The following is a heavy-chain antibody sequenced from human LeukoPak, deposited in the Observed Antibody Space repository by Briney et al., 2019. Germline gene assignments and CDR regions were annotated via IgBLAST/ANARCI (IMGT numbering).Heavy chain of an antibody. Sequence: GASVKVSCKASGYTFTSYDINWVRQATGQGLEWMGWTNPNSGSTGYAQKFQGRVTMTRNTAISTVYMELSDLRSEDTAVYYCARLPDYYGSGSYNHWGQGTLVTVSS. CDR3: ARLPDYYGSGSYNH. V-gene: IGHV1-8*01. J-gene: IGHJ5*02. CDR2: TNPNSGST. CDR1: GYTFTSYD. D-gene: IGHD3-10*01.